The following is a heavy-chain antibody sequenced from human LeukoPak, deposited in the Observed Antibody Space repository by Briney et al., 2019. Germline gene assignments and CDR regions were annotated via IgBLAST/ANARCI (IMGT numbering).Heavy chain of an antibody. CDR1: GFSLTDYS. CDR3: ARGASTFDY. V-gene: IGHV3-21*01. J-gene: IGHJ4*02. Sequence: GGSLRLSCAASGFSLTDYSMNWVRQAPGKGLEWVSSISSSSSYIYYADSVKGRFTISRDNAENSLYLQMNSLRDEDTAVYYCARGASTFDYWGQGTLVTVSS. D-gene: IGHD2-2*01. CDR2: ISSSSSYI.